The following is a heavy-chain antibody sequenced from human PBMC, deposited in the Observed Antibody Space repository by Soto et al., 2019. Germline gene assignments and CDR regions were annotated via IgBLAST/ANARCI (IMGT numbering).Heavy chain of an antibody. CDR1: GGSFSGYY. CDR2: FSHSGST. V-gene: IGHV4-34*01. CDR3: ARGLRKQYLSYYYYYGMDV. D-gene: IGHD3-16*02. Sequence: PSETLSLTCAVYGGSFSGYYWHWIRQPPGKGLAGIGEFSHSGSTNYNPSLKSRVSISVDTSKNQFSLKLSSVTAADTAVYYCARGLRKQYLSYYYYYGMDVWGQGTTVTVSS. J-gene: IGHJ6*02.